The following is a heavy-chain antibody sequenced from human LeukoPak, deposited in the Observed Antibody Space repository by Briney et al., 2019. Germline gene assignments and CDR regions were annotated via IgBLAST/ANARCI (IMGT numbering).Heavy chain of an antibody. CDR1: GGSISSYY. CDR2: IYYRGST. D-gene: IGHD6-19*01. Sequence: SETLSFTCTVSGGSISSYYWSWIRQPPGKGLEWIGYIYYRGSTKYNPSLKCRATISGDTSKNQFSLKLSSVTAADTAVYYCARPYSSGWYGAFDIWGQGTVVTVSS. V-gene: IGHV4-59*01. CDR3: ARPYSSGWYGAFDI. J-gene: IGHJ3*02.